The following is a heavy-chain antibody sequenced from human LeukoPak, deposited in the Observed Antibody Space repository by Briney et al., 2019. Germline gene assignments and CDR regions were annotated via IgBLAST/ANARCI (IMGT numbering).Heavy chain of an antibody. D-gene: IGHD7-27*01. Sequence: GRSLRLSCAASGFTFDDYAMHWVRHAPGKGLEWVSGISWNSGSIVYADSVKGRFTISRDNAKNSLYLQMNSLKAEDTALYYCSKEPTPPGDWYYFDYWGQGTLATVSS. J-gene: IGHJ4*02. CDR1: GFTFDDYA. CDR3: SKEPTPPGDWYYFDY. CDR2: ISWNSGSI. V-gene: IGHV3-9*01.